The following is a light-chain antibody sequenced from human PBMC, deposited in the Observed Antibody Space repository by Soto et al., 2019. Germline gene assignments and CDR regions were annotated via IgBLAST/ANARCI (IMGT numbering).Light chain of an antibody. CDR2: EVT. CDR1: SSDVGRYNY. V-gene: IGLV2-8*01. J-gene: IGLJ2*01. Sequence: QSVLTQPASVSGSPGQSITISCTGTSSDVGRYNYVSWYQQFPGKAPTLMIYEVTKRPSGVPDRFSGSKSGNTASLTVSGLQAEDEADYYCSSYAGSKNVIFGGGTKLTVL. CDR3: SSYAGSKNVI.